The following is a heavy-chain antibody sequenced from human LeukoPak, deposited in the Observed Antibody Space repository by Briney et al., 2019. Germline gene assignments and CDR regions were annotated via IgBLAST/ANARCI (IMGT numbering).Heavy chain of an antibody. Sequence: GGSLRLSCAASGFTFSGYEMNWVRQAPGRGLEWVSYIDNSGSIQYYADSVKGRFTISRDNAKNSLYLQMNSLRPEDTAVYYCARPKGVFAFDIWGQGTMVTVSS. J-gene: IGHJ3*02. CDR3: ARPKGVFAFDI. CDR2: IDNSGSIQ. CDR1: GFTFSGYE. V-gene: IGHV3-48*03. D-gene: IGHD3-16*01.